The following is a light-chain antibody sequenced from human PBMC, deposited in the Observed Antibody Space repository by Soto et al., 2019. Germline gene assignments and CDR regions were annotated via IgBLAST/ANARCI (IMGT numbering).Light chain of an antibody. CDR2: AAS. Sequence: DIQMTQSPSSLSASVRDTVTITCRASQSISVHLNWYQQKPGEVPKLLIYAASNLHSGVPSRFSGSGSETDFARTISSLQPEDFATYYCQQSYITPYTFGQGTRLEIK. CDR1: QSISVH. J-gene: IGKJ2*01. V-gene: IGKV1-39*01. CDR3: QQSYITPYT.